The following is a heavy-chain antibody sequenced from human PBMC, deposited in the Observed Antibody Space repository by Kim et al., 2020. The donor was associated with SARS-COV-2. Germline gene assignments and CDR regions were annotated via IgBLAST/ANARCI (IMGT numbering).Heavy chain of an antibody. Sequence: GGSLRLSCAASGFTFSSYWMHWVRQAPGKGLVWVSRINSDGSSTSYADSVKGRFTISRDNAKNTLYLQMNSLRAEDTAVYYCARPPRLAVAGTYMDVWGKGTTATVSS. D-gene: IGHD6-19*01. CDR2: INSDGSST. V-gene: IGHV3-74*01. CDR3: ARPPRLAVAGTYMDV. J-gene: IGHJ6*03. CDR1: GFTFSSYW.